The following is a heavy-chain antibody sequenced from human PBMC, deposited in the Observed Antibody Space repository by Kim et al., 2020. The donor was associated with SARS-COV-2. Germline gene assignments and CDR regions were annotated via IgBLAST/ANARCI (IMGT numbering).Heavy chain of an antibody. CDR2: INAGNGNT. D-gene: IGHD4-17*01. V-gene: IGHV1-3*01. J-gene: IGHJ4*02. CDR1: GYTFTSYA. CDR3: AIMTTVTLGFVN. Sequence: ASVKVSCKASGYTFTSYAMHWVRQAPGQRLEWMGWINAGNGNTKYSQKFQGRVTITRDTSASTAYMELSSLRSEDTAVYYCAIMTTVTLGFVNWGQGTLVTVSS.